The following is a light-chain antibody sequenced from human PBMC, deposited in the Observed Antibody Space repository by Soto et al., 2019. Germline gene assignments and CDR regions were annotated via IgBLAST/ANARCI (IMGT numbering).Light chain of an antibody. CDR2: DAS. J-gene: IGKJ5*01. CDR3: QQYENLPT. Sequence: DIHITHSHSSLSSSVGDRVTITCQASQNINNYLNWYQQKPGRAPKLLIYDASNLEAGVPSRFRGSGSGTDFTFTISRLQTEDIATYYCQQYENLPTFGQGTRLEIK. V-gene: IGKV1-33*01. CDR1: QNINNY.